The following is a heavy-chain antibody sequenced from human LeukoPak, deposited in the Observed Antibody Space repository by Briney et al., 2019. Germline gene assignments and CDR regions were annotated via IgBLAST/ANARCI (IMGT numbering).Heavy chain of an antibody. CDR1: GFTFSRYW. Sequence: PGGSLRLSCVASGFTFSRYWMSWVRQAPGKGLEWVANIKQDGDQKHYVDSVRGRFIISRDNAKNSLHLQINSLRAEDTAVYYCARFAKGYGSGDIDYWGQGTLVTVSS. J-gene: IGHJ4*02. V-gene: IGHV3-7*01. D-gene: IGHD3-10*01. CDR2: IKQDGDQK. CDR3: ARFAKGYGSGDIDY.